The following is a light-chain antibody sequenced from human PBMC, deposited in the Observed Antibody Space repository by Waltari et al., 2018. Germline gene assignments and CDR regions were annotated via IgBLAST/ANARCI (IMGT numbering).Light chain of an antibody. CDR3: QQYGSSILYT. CDR2: GAS. J-gene: IGKJ2*01. V-gene: IGKV3-20*01. Sequence: VLTQSPGTLSLSPGXRXXLSCRASQSLTKSSLAWYQQKPGQAPRLLIYGASSRAAGIPDRFSGSGSGTDFTLTISRLEPEDFAVYYCQQYGSSILYTFGQGTKLEIK. CDR1: QSLTKSS.